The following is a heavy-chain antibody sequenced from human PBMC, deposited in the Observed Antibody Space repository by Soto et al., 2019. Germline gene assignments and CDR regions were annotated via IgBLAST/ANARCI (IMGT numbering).Heavy chain of an antibody. D-gene: IGHD3-3*01. CDR3: AREINGFWSGYPTRGDAFDI. CDR2: IYPGDSDT. V-gene: IGHV5-51*01. Sequence: PGESLKISCKGSGYSFTSYWIGWVRQMPGKGLEWMGIIYPGDSDTRYSPSFQGQVTISADKSISTAYLQWSSLKASDTAMYYCAREINGFWSGYPTRGDAFDIWGQGTMVTVSS. J-gene: IGHJ3*02. CDR1: GYSFTSYW.